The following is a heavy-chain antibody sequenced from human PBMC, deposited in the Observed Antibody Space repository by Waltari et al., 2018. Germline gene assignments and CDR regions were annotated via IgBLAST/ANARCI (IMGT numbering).Heavy chain of an antibody. Sequence: EVQLVESGGGLVQPGGSLRLSCAASGFTVSSNYMSWVRQAPGKGLEWVSVIYRGGSTYYADSVKGRFTISRDNSKNTLYLQMNSLRAEDTAVYYCARGSSGYYYFDYWGQGTLVTVSS. CDR3: ARGSSGYYYFDY. V-gene: IGHV3-66*02. CDR1: GFTVSSNY. J-gene: IGHJ4*02. D-gene: IGHD3-22*01. CDR2: IYRGGST.